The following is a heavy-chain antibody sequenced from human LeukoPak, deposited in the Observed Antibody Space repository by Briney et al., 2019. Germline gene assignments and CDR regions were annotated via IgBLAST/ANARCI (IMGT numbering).Heavy chain of an antibody. CDR3: ARSRLDDFWSGSKGYYYMDV. CDR1: GFTFSSYW. Sequence: PGGSLRLSCAASGFTFSSYWMSWVRQAPGKGLEWVANIKQDGSEKYYVDSVKGRFTISRDNAKNSLYLQMNSLRAEDTAVYYCARSRLDDFWSGSKGYYYMDVWGKGTTVTVSS. V-gene: IGHV3-7*01. J-gene: IGHJ6*03. D-gene: IGHD3-3*01. CDR2: IKQDGSEK.